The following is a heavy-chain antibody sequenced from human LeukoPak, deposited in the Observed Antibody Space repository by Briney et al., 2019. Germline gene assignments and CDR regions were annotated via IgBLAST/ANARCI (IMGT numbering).Heavy chain of an antibody. D-gene: IGHD3-10*01. CDR2: INPNSGGT. Sequence: ASVKVSCKASGYTFIAYNMHWVRQAPGQGLEWMGWINPNSGGTNYAQKFQGRVTMTRDTSISTAYMELSRLRSDDTAVYYCARDLGKGVIITTPWFDPWGQGTLVTVSS. CDR1: GYTFIAYN. V-gene: IGHV1-2*02. J-gene: IGHJ5*02. CDR3: ARDLGKGVIITTPWFDP.